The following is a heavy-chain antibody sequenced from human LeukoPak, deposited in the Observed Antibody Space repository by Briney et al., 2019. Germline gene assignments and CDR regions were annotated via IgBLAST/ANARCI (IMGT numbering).Heavy chain of an antibody. D-gene: IGHD6-13*01. J-gene: IGHJ4*02. V-gene: IGHV4-59*11. CDR3: ASRPADSTWYGVFDY. Sequence: SETLSLTCTVSGGSINSHYWSWIRQAPGKGLEWIGYVFYPGSTNYNPSLKSRVTMSLDTSRDQFSLRLTSVTAADTAIYYCASRPADSTWYGVFDYWSQGTLVTVSS. CDR2: VFYPGST. CDR1: GGSINSHY.